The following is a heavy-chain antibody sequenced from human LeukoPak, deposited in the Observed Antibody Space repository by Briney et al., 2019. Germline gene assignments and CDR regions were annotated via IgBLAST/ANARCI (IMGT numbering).Heavy chain of an antibody. V-gene: IGHV4-59*11. Sequence: SVTLSSSDAVSQGSSRDHYGSWIRKNPGKGLEWIGYIYYSGSTNYNPSLKSRVSISVDTSKNQFSLKLSSVTAADTAVYYCARTGSTVTMLYPFAHWGQGTLVTVSS. CDR3: ARTGSTVTMLYPFAH. CDR1: QGSSRDHY. J-gene: IGHJ4*02. CDR2: IYYSGST. D-gene: IGHD4-17*01.